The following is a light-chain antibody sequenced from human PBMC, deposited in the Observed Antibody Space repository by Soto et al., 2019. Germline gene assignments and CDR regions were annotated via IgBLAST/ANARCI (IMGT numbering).Light chain of an antibody. CDR1: QVIRND. V-gene: IGKV1-6*01. CDR3: QQRSNWRGIT. CDR2: AAS. Sequence: AIQMTQSPSSLSASVGDRVTITCRASQVIRNDLGWYQQNPGKAPKLLIYAASSLQSGVPARFSGSGSGTDFTLTISSLEPEDFAVYYCQQRSNWRGITFGQGTRLEIK. J-gene: IGKJ5*01.